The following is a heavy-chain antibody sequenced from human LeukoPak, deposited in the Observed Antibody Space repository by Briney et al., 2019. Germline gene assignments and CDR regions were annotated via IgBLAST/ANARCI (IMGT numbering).Heavy chain of an antibody. V-gene: IGHV4-34*01. CDR2: IYYSGST. Sequence: PSETLSLTCAVYGGSFSGYYWSWIRQPPGKGLEWIGSIYYSGSTYYNPSLKSRVTISVDTSKNQFSLKLSSVTAADTAVYYCARLGNGYSSSSSYHYYYMDVWGKGTTVTVSS. J-gene: IGHJ6*03. D-gene: IGHD6-6*01. CDR3: ARLGNGYSSSSSYHYYYMDV. CDR1: GGSFSGYY.